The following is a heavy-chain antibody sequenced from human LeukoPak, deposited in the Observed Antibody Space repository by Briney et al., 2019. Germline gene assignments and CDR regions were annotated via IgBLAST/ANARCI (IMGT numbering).Heavy chain of an antibody. V-gene: IGHV3-30-3*01. CDR1: GFTFTSNS. CDR3: ARDAPRYYYYGMDV. J-gene: IGHJ6*02. Sequence: GGSLRLSCAASGFTFTSNSMHWVRQAPGKGLEWIAVISYDGSTQHYADSVKGRFTVSRDNAKNTLYLQMNSLRAEDTAVYYCARDAPRYYYYGMDVWGQGTTVTVSS. CDR2: ISYDGSTQ.